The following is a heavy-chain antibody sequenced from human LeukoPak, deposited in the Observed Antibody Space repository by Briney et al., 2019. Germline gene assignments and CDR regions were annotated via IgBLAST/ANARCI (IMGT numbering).Heavy chain of an antibody. V-gene: IGHV3-23*01. D-gene: IGHD5-12*01. CDR1: GFTFSSYA. Sequence: GGSLRLSCAASGFTFSSYAMSWVRQAPGKGLEWVSAISGSGGSTYYADSVKGRFTISRDNSKNTLYLQMNSLRAEDTAVYYCAKDLRSQGSWYGGYVGWGQGTLVTVSS. CDR3: AKDLRSQGSWYGGYVG. J-gene: IGHJ4*02. CDR2: ISGSGGST.